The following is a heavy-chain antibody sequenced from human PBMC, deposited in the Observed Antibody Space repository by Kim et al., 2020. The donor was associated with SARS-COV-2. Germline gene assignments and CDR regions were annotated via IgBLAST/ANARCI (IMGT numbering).Heavy chain of an antibody. CDR3: AKEGMCGYKYVLFY. Sequence: GGSLRLSCAASGFTFSSYGIHWVRQAPGKGLEWVAVISYDGSNQYYADSVKGRFTISRDNSKNTLYLQMNSLRAEDTAVYYCAKEGMCGYKYVLFYWGQG. CDR2: ISYDGSNQ. J-gene: IGHJ4*02. D-gene: IGHD5-12*01. V-gene: IGHV3-30*18. CDR1: GFTFSSYG.